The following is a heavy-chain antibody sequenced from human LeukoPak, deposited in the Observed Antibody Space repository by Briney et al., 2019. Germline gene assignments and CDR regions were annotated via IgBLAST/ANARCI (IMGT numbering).Heavy chain of an antibody. V-gene: IGHV3-30*02. CDR3: AKDWGYYYGSGSYYNGELFDY. D-gene: IGHD3-10*01. CDR2: IRYDGSNK. Sequence: GGSLRLSCAASGFIFNNYGMHWVRQAPGKGLEWVAFIRYDGSNKYYADSVKGRFTISRDNSKNTLYLQMNSLRAEDTAVYYCAKDWGYYYGSGSYYNGELFDYWGQGTLVTVSS. J-gene: IGHJ4*02. CDR1: GFIFNNYG.